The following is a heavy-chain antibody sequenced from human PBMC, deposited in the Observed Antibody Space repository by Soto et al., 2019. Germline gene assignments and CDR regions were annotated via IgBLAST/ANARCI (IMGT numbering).Heavy chain of an antibody. Sequence: QVQLQESGPGLVKPSQTLSLTGTVSGGSISSDGSYWSWIRQHPGKGLEWIGYIYHSGGTYDNPSRRGRLTISVDTSKNQFSLSLYSVTAADTAVYSCERCCPYFDWLFWGQGTLVTVSS. J-gene: IGHJ4*02. CDR1: GGSISSDGSY. CDR3: ERCCPYFDWLF. D-gene: IGHD3-9*01. V-gene: IGHV4-31*03. CDR2: IYHSGGT.